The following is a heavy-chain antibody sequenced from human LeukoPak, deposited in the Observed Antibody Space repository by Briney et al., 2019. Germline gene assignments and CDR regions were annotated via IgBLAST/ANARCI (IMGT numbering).Heavy chain of an antibody. CDR1: GFTLSDHY. D-gene: IGHD2-15*01. Sequence: PGGSLRLSCVVSGFTLSDHYMDWVRQAPGKGLEWLGRTRNKVNSFTTEYAASVKGRFSISRDDSKNSLYLQMNSLKTEDTALYYCARSKSTRDFDYWGQGTLVTVSS. CDR2: TRNKVNSFTT. J-gene: IGHJ4*02. CDR3: ARSKSTRDFDY. V-gene: IGHV3-72*01.